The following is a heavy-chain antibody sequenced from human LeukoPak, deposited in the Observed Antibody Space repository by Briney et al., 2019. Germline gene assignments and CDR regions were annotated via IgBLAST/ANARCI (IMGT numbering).Heavy chain of an antibody. CDR1: GFTFSDYF. CDR3: ARERLHYDGSGYYYAF. D-gene: IGHD3-22*01. J-gene: IGHJ4*02. CDR2: ISSSTSYT. Sequence: GGSLRLSCAASGFTFSDYFMSWIRQAPGKGLEWVSDISSSTSYTNYADSVKGRFTISRDNAKNSLYLQMNSLRAEDTAVYYCARERLHYDGSGYYYAFWGQGTLVTISS. V-gene: IGHV3-11*05.